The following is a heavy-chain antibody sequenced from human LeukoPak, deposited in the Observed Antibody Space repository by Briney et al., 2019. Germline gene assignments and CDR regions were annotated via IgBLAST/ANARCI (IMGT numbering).Heavy chain of an antibody. D-gene: IGHD3-3*01. CDR3: ARDLLLEWLLFDYYYYGMDV. CDR2: IWYDGSNK. CDR1: GFTFSSYG. J-gene: IGHJ6*02. V-gene: IGHV3-33*01. Sequence: GGSLRLSCAASGFTFSSYGMHWVRQAPGKGLEWVAVIWYDGSNKYYADSVKGRFTISRDNSKNTLYLRMNSLRAEDTAVYYCARDLLLEWLLFDYYYYGMDVWGRGTTVTVSS.